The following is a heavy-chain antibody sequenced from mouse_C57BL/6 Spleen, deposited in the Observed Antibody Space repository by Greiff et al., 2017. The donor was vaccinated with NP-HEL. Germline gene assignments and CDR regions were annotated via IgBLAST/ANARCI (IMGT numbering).Heavy chain of an antibody. CDR3: AIDLLWLQRRYLAMDY. CDR2: IDPEDGET. D-gene: IGHD2-2*01. Sequence: VQLQQSGAELVKPGASVKLSCTASGFNITDYYMHWVKQRPEQGLEWIGRIDPEDGETKYAPKFQGKAIITADTSSNTAYLELSSLTSEDSAVYYCAIDLLWLQRRYLAMDYWGQGTSVTVSS. V-gene: IGHV14-2*01. CDR1: GFNITDYY. J-gene: IGHJ4*01.